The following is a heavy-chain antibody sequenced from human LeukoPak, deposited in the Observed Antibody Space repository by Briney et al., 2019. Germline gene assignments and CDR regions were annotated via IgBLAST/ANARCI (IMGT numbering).Heavy chain of an antibody. CDR2: IIPIFGTA. D-gene: IGHD6-19*01. Sequence: ASVKVSCKASGYTFTSYGISWVRQAPGQGLEWMGGIIPIFGTANYAQKFQGRVTITADESTSTAYMELSSLRSEDTAVYYCARAPEGIRVAGQRYYFDYWGQGTLVTVSS. J-gene: IGHJ4*02. CDR1: GYTFTSYG. CDR3: ARAPEGIRVAGQRYYFDY. V-gene: IGHV1-69*13.